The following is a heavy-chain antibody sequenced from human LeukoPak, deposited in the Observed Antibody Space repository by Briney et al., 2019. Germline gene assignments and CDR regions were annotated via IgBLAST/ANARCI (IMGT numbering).Heavy chain of an antibody. CDR1: GGSISSGGYY. V-gene: IGHV4-31*03. CDR2: IYYSGST. J-gene: IGHJ4*02. D-gene: IGHD3-22*01. Sequence: ASETLSLTCTVSGGSISSGGYYWSWIRQHPGKGLEWIGYIYYSGSTYYNPSLKSRVTISVDTSKNRFSLKLSSVTAADTAVYYCARASGRYYDSSGSPESPFDYWGQGTLVTVSS. CDR3: ARASGRYYDSSGSPESPFDY.